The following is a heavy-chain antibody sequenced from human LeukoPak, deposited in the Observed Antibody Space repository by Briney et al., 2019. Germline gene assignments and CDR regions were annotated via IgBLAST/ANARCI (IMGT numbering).Heavy chain of an antibody. CDR2: IIPVFGTA. CDR3: ARDSGLAHYYYYMDV. Sequence: SVKVSCKASGGTFSSYAISWVRQAPGQELEWMGGIIPVFGTANYAQKFQGRVTITTDEFTSTAYMELSSLRSEDTAVYFCARDSGLAHYYYYMDVWGKGTTVTVSS. J-gene: IGHJ6*03. V-gene: IGHV1-69*05. CDR1: GGTFSSYA.